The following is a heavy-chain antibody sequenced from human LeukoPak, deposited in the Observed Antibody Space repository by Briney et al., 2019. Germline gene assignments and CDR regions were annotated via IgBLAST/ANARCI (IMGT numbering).Heavy chain of an antibody. J-gene: IGHJ6*02. Sequence: ASVNVSCTASGYTFTSYAMHWVRQAPGQRLEWMGWINAGNGNTKYSQKFQGRVTITRDTSASTAYMELSSLRSEDTAVYYCAIVHDFWSGYLGGGNYYGMDVWGQGTTVTVSS. CDR1: GYTFTSYA. D-gene: IGHD3-3*01. CDR2: INAGNGNT. CDR3: AIVHDFWSGYLGGGNYYGMDV. V-gene: IGHV1-3*01.